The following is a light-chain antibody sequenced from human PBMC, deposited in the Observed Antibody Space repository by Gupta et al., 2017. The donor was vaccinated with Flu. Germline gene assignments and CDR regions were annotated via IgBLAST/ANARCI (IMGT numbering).Light chain of an antibody. Sequence: DIQMTQSPSSLYASVGDRVTITCQASQDIGKSLNWYKQKPGKAPKLLIYDASNWETGVASRFSGSGFGKNFPFTISSRQQEDIAVYYYHQHKNLIMHTFGQGTKLDIK. CDR1: QDIGKS. CDR3: HQHKNLIMHT. V-gene: IGKV1-33*01. CDR2: DAS. J-gene: IGKJ2*01.